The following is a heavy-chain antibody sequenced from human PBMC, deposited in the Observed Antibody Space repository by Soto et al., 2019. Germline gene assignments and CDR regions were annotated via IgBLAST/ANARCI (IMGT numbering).Heavy chain of an antibody. Sequence: ASVKVSCTASGYTFTSYAMHWVRQAPGQRLEWMGWINAGNGNTKYSQKFQGRVTITRDTSASTAYMELSSLRSEDTAVYYCARDPSYYGMDVWGQGTTVTVSS. CDR2: INAGNGNT. CDR3: ARDPSYYGMDV. CDR1: GYTFTSYA. V-gene: IGHV1-3*01. J-gene: IGHJ6*02.